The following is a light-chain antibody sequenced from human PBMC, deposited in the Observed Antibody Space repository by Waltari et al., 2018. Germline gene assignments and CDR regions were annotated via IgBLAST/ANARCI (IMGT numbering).Light chain of an antibody. CDR1: SGINVGAYR. V-gene: IGLV5-45*01. CDR2: YKSDSDK. J-gene: IGLJ2*01. CDR3: MIFHGNAWV. Sequence: QAVLTQPPSLSASPGASASLTCTLRSGINVGAYRIYWYQQKPGSPPQYLLRYKSDSDKGLGSGVPSRFSGSKDASANAGILLISGLQSDDEADYYCMIFHGNAWVFGGGTKLTVL.